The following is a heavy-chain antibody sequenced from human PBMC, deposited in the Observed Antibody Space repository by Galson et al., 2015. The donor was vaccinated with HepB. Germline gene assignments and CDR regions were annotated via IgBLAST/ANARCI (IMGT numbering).Heavy chain of an antibody. D-gene: IGHD2-2*01. Sequence: SLRLSCAASGFTFSSNAMTWVRQAPGKGLEWVSTISGSGGATYYADSVKGRFSISRDNSKNTLYLQMNNPRAEDTAVYYCAKGTVVPAAVGSFDYWGQGTLVTVSS. V-gene: IGHV3-23*01. CDR2: ISGSGGAT. CDR1: GFTFSSNA. CDR3: AKGTVVPAAVGSFDY. J-gene: IGHJ4*02.